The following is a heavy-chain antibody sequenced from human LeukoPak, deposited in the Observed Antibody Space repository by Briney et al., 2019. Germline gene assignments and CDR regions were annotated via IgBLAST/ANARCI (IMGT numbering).Heavy chain of an antibody. CDR3: ARRAGAYSHPYDY. CDR1: GFTFSSYN. D-gene: IGHD4/OR15-4a*01. CDR2: ISSSSDTI. V-gene: IGHV3-48*01. J-gene: IGHJ4*02. Sequence: GGSLRLSCAASGFTFSSYNMNWVRQAPGKGLEWVSYISSSSDTIYYADSMKGRFTISRDNAKNSLYLQMNSLRAEDTDVYYCARRAGAYSHPYDYWGQGTLVTVSS.